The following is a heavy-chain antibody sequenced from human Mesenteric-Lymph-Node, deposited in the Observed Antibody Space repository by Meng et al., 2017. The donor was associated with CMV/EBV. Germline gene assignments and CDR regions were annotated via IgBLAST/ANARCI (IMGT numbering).Heavy chain of an antibody. CDR3: VREGAAWGYYFDF. CDR1: GFTFSSYA. CDR2: LNQDGSEK. J-gene: IGHJ4*02. V-gene: IGHV3-7*01. Sequence: GGSLRLSCAASGFTFSSYAMSWVRQAPGKGLEWVANLNQDGSEKHYVDSVQGRFTISRDNTKNSLYLQMNSLRVEDTAVFYCVREGAAWGYYFDFWGQGALVTVSS. D-gene: IGHD7-27*01.